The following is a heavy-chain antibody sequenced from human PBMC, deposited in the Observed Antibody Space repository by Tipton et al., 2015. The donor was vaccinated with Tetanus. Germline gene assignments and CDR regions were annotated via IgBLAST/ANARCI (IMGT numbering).Heavy chain of an antibody. CDR1: GGTFSSYA. D-gene: IGHD6-13*01. CDR2: MNPKTGPA. CDR3: ARGNRGSSWYL. J-gene: IGHJ4*02. Sequence: QSGAEVRKPGSSVRVSCKTSGGTFSSYAISWVRQASGQGLEWLGYMNPKTGPAGYAQKFQGRVTMTSDISSSTAYMELRNLRSDDTAVYYCARGNRGSSWYLWGQGTLLTVSS. V-gene: IGHV1-8*01.